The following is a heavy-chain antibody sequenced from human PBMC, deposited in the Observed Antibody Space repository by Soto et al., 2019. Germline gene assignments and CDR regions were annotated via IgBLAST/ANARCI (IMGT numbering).Heavy chain of an antibody. CDR1: GYTFTRYA. CDR2: INAGNGNT. V-gene: IGHV1-3*01. D-gene: IGHD1-26*01. Sequence: ASVTVSCKASGYTFTRYAMHWVRQAPGQRLAWMGWINAGNGNTKYSQKFQGRVTITRDTSASTAYMELSSLRSEDTAVYYCARDLSGSYYTPTRYYGMDVWGQGTTVTVSS. J-gene: IGHJ6*02. CDR3: ARDLSGSYYTPTRYYGMDV.